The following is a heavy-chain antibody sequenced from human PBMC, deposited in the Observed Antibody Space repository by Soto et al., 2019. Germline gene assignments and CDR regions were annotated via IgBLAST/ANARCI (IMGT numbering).Heavy chain of an antibody. D-gene: IGHD3-22*01. CDR1: GGTFSSYA. J-gene: IGHJ3*02. CDR3: ASYDSSGYYLSYAFDI. V-gene: IGHV1-69*13. Sequence: SVKVSCKASGGTFSSYAISWVRQAPGQGLEWMGGIIPIFGTANYAQKFQGRVTITADESTSTAYMELSSLRSEDTAVYYCASYDSSGYYLSYAFDIWGQGTMVTVSS. CDR2: IIPIFGTA.